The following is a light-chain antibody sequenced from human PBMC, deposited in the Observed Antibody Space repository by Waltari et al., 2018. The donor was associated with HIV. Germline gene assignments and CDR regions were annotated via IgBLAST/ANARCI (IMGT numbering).Light chain of an antibody. CDR2: GAS. CDR1: QGVNSN. CDR3: QQTYSSPWT. J-gene: IGKJ1*01. Sequence: EIVMTQSPATLSVSPGERATLSCRASQGVNSNLAWYQQKAGQAPRLLIYGASTRASGVPARFSGSGFGTDFSLTISSLQPDDFATYYCQQTYSSPWTFGQGTRVEIK. V-gene: IGKV3-15*01.